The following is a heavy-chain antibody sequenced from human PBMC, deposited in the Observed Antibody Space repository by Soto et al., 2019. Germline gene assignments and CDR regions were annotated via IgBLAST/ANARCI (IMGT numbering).Heavy chain of an antibody. J-gene: IGHJ6*02. V-gene: IGHV1-69*13. Sequence: ASVKVSCKASGGTFSSYAISWVRQAPGQGLEWMGGIIPIFGTANYAQKFQGRVTITADESTSTAYMELSSLRSEDTAVYYCARVQAVRGVIIDPDYYYYGMDVWGQGTTVTVSS. CDR2: IIPIFGTA. CDR3: ARVQAVRGVIIDPDYYYYGMDV. D-gene: IGHD3-10*01. CDR1: GGTFSSYA.